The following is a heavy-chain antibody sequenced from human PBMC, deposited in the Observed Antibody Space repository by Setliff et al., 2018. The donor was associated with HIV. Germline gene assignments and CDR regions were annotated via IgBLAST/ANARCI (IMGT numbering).Heavy chain of an antibody. CDR1: GFTFSTYA. CDR3: ARTDSSGYYYGGVY. Sequence: GSLRLSCAASGFTFSTYAMSWVRQAPGKGLEWVSGINWNGGSTGYADSVKGRFTISRDNAKNSLYLQMNSLRAEDTALYYCARTDSSGYYYGGVYWGQGTLVTVSS. D-gene: IGHD3-22*01. V-gene: IGHV3-20*04. J-gene: IGHJ4*02. CDR2: INWNGGST.